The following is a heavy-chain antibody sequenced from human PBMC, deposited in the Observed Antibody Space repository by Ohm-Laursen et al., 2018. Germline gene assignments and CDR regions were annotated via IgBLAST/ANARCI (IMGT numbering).Heavy chain of an antibody. V-gene: IGHV3-7*01. J-gene: IGHJ6*02. D-gene: IGHD6-6*01. Sequence: SLRLSCAASGFTFSTYWMTWVRQAPGKGLQCVANIKEDGTEKYYVDSVKGRFTISRDNSKNSLYLQMHSLRVEDTAVYYCARDSSRRAREGGMDVWGQGTTVTVSS. CDR2: IKEDGTEK. CDR3: ARDSSRRAREGGMDV. CDR1: GFTFSTYW.